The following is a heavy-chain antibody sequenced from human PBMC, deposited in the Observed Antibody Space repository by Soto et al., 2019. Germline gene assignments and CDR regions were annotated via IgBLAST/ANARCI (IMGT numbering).Heavy chain of an antibody. CDR2: IIPIFGTA. Sequence: QVQLVQSGAEVKKPGSSVKVSCKASGGTFSSYAISWVRQAPGQGLEWMGGIIPIFGTANYAQKVQGRVTITADKSTSRAYMELSRLRSEDTAVYYCATAPSSGDSSGYHDDWFDPWGQGTLVTVSS. J-gene: IGHJ5*02. D-gene: IGHD3-22*01. CDR1: GGTFSSYA. CDR3: ATAPSSGDSSGYHDDWFDP. V-gene: IGHV1-69*06.